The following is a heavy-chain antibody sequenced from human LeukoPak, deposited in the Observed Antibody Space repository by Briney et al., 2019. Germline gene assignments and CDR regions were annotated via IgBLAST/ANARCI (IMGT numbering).Heavy chain of an antibody. CDR1: RYSFTSYW. V-gene: IGHV5-51*01. CDR2: IYPVVSDT. CDR3: ARPYGSGSYYKPGYHDAFDI. Sequence: GQSLKISCKGSRYSFTSYWIAWVRQIPRKGLGWMGIIYPVVSDTRYSPSFQGQVNISADKSISTAYLQWSSLKASDTAMYYCARPYGSGSYYKPGYHDAFDIWGQGTMVTVSS. D-gene: IGHD3-10*01. J-gene: IGHJ3*02.